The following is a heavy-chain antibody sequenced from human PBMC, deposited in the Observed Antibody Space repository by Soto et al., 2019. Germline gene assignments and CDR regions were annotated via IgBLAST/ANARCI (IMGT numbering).Heavy chain of an antibody. D-gene: IGHD4-17*01. J-gene: IGHJ4*02. Sequence: EVQLLESGGGLVQPGGSLRLSCATSGFTFDNYAVSWVRQAPGKGLEWVSFISGSGDYTYYADSVRGRFTISRDNSQNTLYLQMNGLIAEDTAMYFCASLLTTGIYFDSWGQGTLVTVSS. CDR1: GFTFDNYA. CDR3: ASLLTTGIYFDS. V-gene: IGHV3-23*01. CDR2: ISGSGDYT.